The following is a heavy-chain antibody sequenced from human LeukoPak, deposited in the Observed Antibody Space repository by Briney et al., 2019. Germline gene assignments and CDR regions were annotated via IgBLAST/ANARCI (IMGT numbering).Heavy chain of an antibody. J-gene: IGHJ4*02. V-gene: IGHV3-48*03. D-gene: IGHD4-17*01. CDR3: ARDNGDPRTYFDY. CDR2: ISSSGSSI. CDR1: GFTFSSYE. Sequence: PGGSLRLSCAASGFTFSSYEMNWDRQAPGKGLEWISYISSSGSSIYYVDSVKGRFTISRDNAKNSLYLQMNSLRAEDTAVYYCARDNGDPRTYFDYWGQGTLVTVSS.